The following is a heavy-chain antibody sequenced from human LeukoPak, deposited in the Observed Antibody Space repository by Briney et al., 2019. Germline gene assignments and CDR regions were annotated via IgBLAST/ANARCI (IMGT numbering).Heavy chain of an antibody. CDR3: TRGSITIFGVVIRYGMDV. CDR2: IRSKAYGGTT. CDR1: GFTFGDYA. V-gene: IGHV3-49*03. J-gene: IGHJ6*02. D-gene: IGHD3-3*01. Sequence: GGPLRLSCTASGFTFGDYAMSWFRQAPGKGLEWVGFIRSKAYGGTTEYAASVKGRFTISRDDSKSIAYLQMNSLKTEDTAVYYCTRGSITIFGVVIRYGMDVWGQGTTVTVSS.